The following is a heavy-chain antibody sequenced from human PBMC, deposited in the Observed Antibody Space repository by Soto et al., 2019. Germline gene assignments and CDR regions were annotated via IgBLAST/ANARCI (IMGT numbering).Heavy chain of an antibody. CDR3: ARAGRLGYCSSTSCYRNRLNWFEP. Sequence: SETLSLTCTVSGGSISSYYWSWIRQPAGKGLEWIGRIYTSGSSNYNPSLKSRVTMSVDTPKNQLSLKLSSVTAADTAVYYCARAGRLGYCSSTSCYRNRLNWFEPWGHGTMLTVSS. CDR2: IYTSGSS. CDR1: GGSISSYY. V-gene: IGHV4-4*07. J-gene: IGHJ5*02. D-gene: IGHD2-2*02.